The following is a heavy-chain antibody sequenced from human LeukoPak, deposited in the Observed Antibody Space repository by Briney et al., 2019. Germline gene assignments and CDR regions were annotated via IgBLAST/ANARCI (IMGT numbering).Heavy chain of an antibody. J-gene: IGHJ4*02. CDR2: IYYSGTT. D-gene: IGHD3-9*01. CDR3: ARHPILTGPFDY. V-gene: IGHV4-59*08. CDR1: GGSISGYY. Sequence: PSETLSLTCSVSGGSISGYYWSWIRQPPGKGLEWIGYIYYSGTTIYNPSLKSRLTISLDTSKNQFSLKLSSVTAADTAVYYCARHPILTGPFDYWGQGTLVTVSS.